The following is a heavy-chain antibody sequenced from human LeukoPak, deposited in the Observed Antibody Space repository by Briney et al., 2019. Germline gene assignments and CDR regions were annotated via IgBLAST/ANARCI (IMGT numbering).Heavy chain of an antibody. J-gene: IGHJ4*02. V-gene: IGHV3-9*01. Sequence: PGRSLRLSCAASGFTFDDYAMHWVRQAPGKGLEWVSGISWNSGSIGYADSVKGRFTISRDNAKNSLYLQMNSLRAEDTAVYYCAKNAHHSSSVSWKDIVVVPAANDYWGQGTLVTVSS. CDR1: GFTFDDYA. D-gene: IGHD2-2*01. CDR2: ISWNSGSI. CDR3: AKNAHHSSSVSWKDIVVVPAANDY.